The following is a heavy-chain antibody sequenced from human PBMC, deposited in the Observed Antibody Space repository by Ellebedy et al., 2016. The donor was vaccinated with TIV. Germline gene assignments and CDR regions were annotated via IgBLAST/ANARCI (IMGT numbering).Heavy chain of an antibody. CDR3: ARHTDYALDY. D-gene: IGHD4-17*01. CDR2: IKQDGSEQ. J-gene: IGHJ4*02. CDR1: GFTFSSYP. Sequence: GESLKISCVASGFTFSSYPMNWVRQAPGKGLECVANIKQDGSEQSYVDSVKGRFTLSRDNAKNSLHLQMNGLRDEDTAVYYCARHTDYALDYWGQGALVTVSS. V-gene: IGHV3-7*03.